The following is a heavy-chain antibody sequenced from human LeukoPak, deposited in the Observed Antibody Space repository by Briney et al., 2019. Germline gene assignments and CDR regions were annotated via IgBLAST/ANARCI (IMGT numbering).Heavy chain of an antibody. D-gene: IGHD6-19*01. Sequence: GGSLRLSCAASGFTFSSYGMHWVRQAPGKGLEWVAVISYDGSNKYYADSVKGRFTISRDNSKNTLYLQMNSLRAEDTAVYYCARGQGCFDYWGQGTLVTVSS. CDR2: ISYDGSNK. CDR3: ARGQGCFDY. J-gene: IGHJ4*02. CDR1: GFTFSSYG. V-gene: IGHV3-30*03.